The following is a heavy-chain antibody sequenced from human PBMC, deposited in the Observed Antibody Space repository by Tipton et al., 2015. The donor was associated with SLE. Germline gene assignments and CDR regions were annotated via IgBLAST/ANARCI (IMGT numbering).Heavy chain of an antibody. CDR3: AKVSSSWSYFDY. V-gene: IGHV3-NL1*01. D-gene: IGHD6-13*01. Sequence: SLRLSCAASGFTFSSYGMHWVGQAPGKGLEWVSVIYSGGSTYYADSVKGRFIISRDNSKNTLYLQMNSLRAEDTAVYYCAKVSSSWSYFDYWGQGTLVTVSS. J-gene: IGHJ4*02. CDR1: GFTFSSYG. CDR2: IYSGGST.